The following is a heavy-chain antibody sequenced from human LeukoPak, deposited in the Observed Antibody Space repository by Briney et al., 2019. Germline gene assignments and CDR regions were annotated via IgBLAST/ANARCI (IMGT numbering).Heavy chain of an antibody. D-gene: IGHD3-9*01. CDR2: IVVGSGNT. J-gene: IGHJ3*02. CDR1: GFTFTSSA. Sequence: VKVSCKASGFTFTSSAMQWVRQARGQRLEWIGWIVVGSGNTNYAQKFQERVTITRDMSTSTAYMKLSSLRSEDTAVYYCAASPMGYFDWLSPRYAFDIWGQGTMVTVSS. CDR3: AASPMGYFDWLSPRYAFDI. V-gene: IGHV1-58*02.